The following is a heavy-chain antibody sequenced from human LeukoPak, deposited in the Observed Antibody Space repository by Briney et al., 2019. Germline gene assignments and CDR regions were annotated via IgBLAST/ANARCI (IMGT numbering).Heavy chain of an antibody. V-gene: IGHV4-34*01. CDR1: GGSFSGYY. Sequence: SETLSLTCAVHGGSFSGYYWSWIRQPPGKGLEWIGEINHSGSTNYNPSLKSRVTISVDTSKNQFSLKLSSVTAADTAVYYCARTTGTTGPGYFDYWGQGTLVTVSS. J-gene: IGHJ4*02. CDR3: ARTTGTTGPGYFDY. CDR2: INHSGST. D-gene: IGHD1-1*01.